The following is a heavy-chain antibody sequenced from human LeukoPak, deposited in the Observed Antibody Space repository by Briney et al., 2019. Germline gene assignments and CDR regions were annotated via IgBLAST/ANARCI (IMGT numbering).Heavy chain of an antibody. CDR3: ARVYCTSTRCYSYLDV. V-gene: IGHV4-4*07. J-gene: IGHJ6*03. CDR2: IYPSVST. Sequence: TSETLSLTCTVSGGSISGYFWSWIRQPAGKGLEWIGRIYPSVSTNYNPSLKSRVTMSVDTSKNQFSLKLSSVTAADTAVYYCARVYCTSTRCYSYLDVWGRGTTVTVSS. D-gene: IGHD2-2*02. CDR1: GGSISGYF.